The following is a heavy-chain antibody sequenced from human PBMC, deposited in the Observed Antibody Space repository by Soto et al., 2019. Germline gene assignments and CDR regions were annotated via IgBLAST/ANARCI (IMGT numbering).Heavy chain of an antibody. CDR3: ARGASRQVLVHNYGMDV. Sequence: QVQLVQSGAEVVKPGASVKVSCKASGYTFRDYYVNWVRQAPGQGLEWMGWINPNSAGTDYAQKFQGRVTMTKDTSISTAYMELSSLRSDDTAVYYCARGASRQVLVHNYGMDVWGQGTTVTVSS. D-gene: IGHD3-10*01. CDR2: INPNSAGT. CDR1: GYTFRDYY. V-gene: IGHV1-2*02. J-gene: IGHJ6*02.